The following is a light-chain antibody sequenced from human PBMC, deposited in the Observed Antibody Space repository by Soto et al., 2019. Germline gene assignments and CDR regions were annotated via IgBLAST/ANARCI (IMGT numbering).Light chain of an antibody. CDR2: EVS. J-gene: IGKJ5*01. V-gene: IGKV2D-29*02. Sequence: DIVMTQTPLSLSVTPGQPASISCKSSQSLLHITGETFLFWYLQKPGQSPQLLIYEVSTRVSGVPDRFSGSGSGTDFTLEISRVETDDVGIYYCMQSTQLPHTVGQGTRLEIK. CDR3: MQSTQLPHT. CDR1: QSLLHITGETF.